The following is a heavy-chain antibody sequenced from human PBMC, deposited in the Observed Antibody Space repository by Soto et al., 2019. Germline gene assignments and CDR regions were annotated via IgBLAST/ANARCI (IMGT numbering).Heavy chain of an antibody. Sequence: QVQLVESGGGVVQPGRSLRLSCAASGFTFSSYGMHWVRQAPGKGLEWVAVIWYDGSNKYYADSVKGRFTISRDNSKNTRYLQMNSLRGEDTAVYYCARDGGNLPFDYWGQGTLVTVSS. CDR2: IWYDGSNK. V-gene: IGHV3-33*01. CDR3: ARDGGNLPFDY. CDR1: GFTFSSYG. D-gene: IGHD2-15*01. J-gene: IGHJ4*02.